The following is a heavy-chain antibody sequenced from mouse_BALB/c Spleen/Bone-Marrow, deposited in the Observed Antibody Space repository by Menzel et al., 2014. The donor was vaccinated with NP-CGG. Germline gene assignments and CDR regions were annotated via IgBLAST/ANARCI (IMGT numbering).Heavy chain of an antibody. CDR3: AREKYGNYYAMDY. Sequence: VNVVESGPGLAAPSQSLSITCTVSGFSLTGFGINWIRQPPGKGLEWLGMIWGDGTTDYNSALKSRLSIKKDNSKSQVFLEMNSLQAGDTARYYCAREKYGNYYAMDYWGQGTSVTVSS. D-gene: IGHD2-10*02. CDR1: GFSLTGFG. CDR2: IWGDGTT. J-gene: IGHJ4*01. V-gene: IGHV2-6-7*01.